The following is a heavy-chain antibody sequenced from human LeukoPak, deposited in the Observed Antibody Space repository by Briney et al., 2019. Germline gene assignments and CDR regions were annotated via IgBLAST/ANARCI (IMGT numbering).Heavy chain of an antibody. CDR2: IYYSGST. CDR1: GASISSYY. V-gene: IGHV4-59*01. J-gene: IGHJ5*02. Sequence: SSETLSLTCTVSGASISSYYWSWIRQPPGKGLEWIGYIYYSGSTNYNPSLKSRVTISVDTSKNQFSLRLSSVTAADSAVYYCARHRYYYDSSGYYYQPWGQGTLVTVSS. D-gene: IGHD3-22*01. CDR3: ARHRYYYDSSGYYYQP.